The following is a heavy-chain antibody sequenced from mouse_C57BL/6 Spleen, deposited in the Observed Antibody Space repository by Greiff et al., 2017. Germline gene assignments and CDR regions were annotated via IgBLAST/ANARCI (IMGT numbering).Heavy chain of an antibody. V-gene: IGHV1-9*01. Sequence: QVQLKESGAELMKPGASVKLSCKATGYTFTGYWIEWVKQRPGHGLEWIGEILPGSGSTNYNEKFKGKATFTADTSSNTAYMQLSSLTTEDSAIYYFARKVHYYGSSYGWYFDVWGTGTTVTVSS. CDR3: ARKVHYYGSSYGWYFDV. CDR2: ILPGSGST. D-gene: IGHD1-1*01. J-gene: IGHJ1*03. CDR1: GYTFTGYW.